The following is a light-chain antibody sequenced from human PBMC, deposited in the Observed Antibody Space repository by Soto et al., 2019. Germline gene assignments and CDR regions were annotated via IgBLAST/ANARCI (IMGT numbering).Light chain of an antibody. V-gene: IGKV3-11*01. CDR3: QQYNNWSLA. CDR1: QSVSYY. Sequence: IVLSQSPCTLPFSPSKRATLPSRASQSVSYYLDWYQQKPGQAPRLLIYDASSRATGVPDRFSGSGSGTEFTLTISSLEPDDFAVYYCQQYNNWSLAFGQGTRLEIK. CDR2: DAS. J-gene: IGKJ5*01.